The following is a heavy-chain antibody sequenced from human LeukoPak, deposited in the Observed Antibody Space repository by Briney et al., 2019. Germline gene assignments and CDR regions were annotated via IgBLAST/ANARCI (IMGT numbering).Heavy chain of an antibody. D-gene: IGHD6-19*01. V-gene: IGHV3-64*01. CDR3: AKDRGQNLIAVAGYYYYYGMDV. CDR2: ISSNGGST. J-gene: IGHJ6*02. CDR1: GFTFSSYA. Sequence: GGSLRLSCAASGFTFSSYAMHWVRQAPGKGLEYVSAISSNGGSTYYANSVKGRFTISRDNSKNTLYLQMNSLRAEDTAVYYCAKDRGQNLIAVAGYYYYYGMDVWGQGTTVTVSS.